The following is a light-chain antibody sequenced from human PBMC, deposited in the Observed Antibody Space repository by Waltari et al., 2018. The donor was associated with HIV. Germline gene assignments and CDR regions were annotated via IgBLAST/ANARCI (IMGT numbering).Light chain of an antibody. CDR1: GGSIATTF. CDR3: QSYVGGNQGV. V-gene: IGLV6-57*02. CDR2: EDN. J-gene: IGLJ3*02. Sequence: NFMLTQPHSVSESPGKTVTISCSGSGGSIATTFVQWYQQRPGSAPTIVIYEDNHRPSGVPDRFSGSIDRSSNSASLTISGLGAEDEADYYCQSYVGGNQGVFGGGTKLTVL.